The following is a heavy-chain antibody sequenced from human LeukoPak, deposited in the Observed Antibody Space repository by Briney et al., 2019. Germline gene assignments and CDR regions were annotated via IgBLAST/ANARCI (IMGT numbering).Heavy chain of an antibody. V-gene: IGHV4-4*07. Sequence: PSETLSLTCTVSRGAISDYFWTWVRQPAGKGLEWVGQIRASGDINYNPSLKSRVTLSLDTSKKHISLNLSSVTVADTAIYYCAKETPVDLATSGGHTFDSWGQGILVTVSS. CDR1: RGAISDYF. J-gene: IGHJ4*02. CDR3: AKETPVDLATSGGHTFDS. CDR2: IRASGDI. D-gene: IGHD3-10*01.